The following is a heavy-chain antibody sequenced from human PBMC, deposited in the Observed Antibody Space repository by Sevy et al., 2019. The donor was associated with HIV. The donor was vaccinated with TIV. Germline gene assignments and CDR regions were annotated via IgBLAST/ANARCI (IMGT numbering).Heavy chain of an antibody. D-gene: IGHD6-13*01. J-gene: IGHJ1*01. V-gene: IGHV3-73*01. CDR3: TTGYSSSWYWH. Sequence: GGSLRLSCAASGFTFSGSAMHWVRQASGKGLEWVGRIRSKANSYATAYAASVKGRFTISRDDSKNTAYLQMNSLKTEDTAVHYCTTGYSSSWYWHWGQGTLVTVSS. CDR2: IRSKANSYAT. CDR1: GFTFSGSA.